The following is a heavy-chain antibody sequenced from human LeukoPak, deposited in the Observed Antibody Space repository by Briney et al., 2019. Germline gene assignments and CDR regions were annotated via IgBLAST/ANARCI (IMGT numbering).Heavy chain of an antibody. D-gene: IGHD2-21*02. J-gene: IGHJ6*02. V-gene: IGHV3-30*18. Sequence: PGGSLRLSCAASGFTFSSYGMHWVRHAPGKGLEWVAVISYDGSNKYYADSVKGRFTISRDNSKNTLYLQMNSLRAEDTAVYYCAKDVAAIYYYYGMDVWGQGTTVTVSS. CDR2: ISYDGSNK. CDR3: AKDVAAIYYYYGMDV. CDR1: GFTFSSYG.